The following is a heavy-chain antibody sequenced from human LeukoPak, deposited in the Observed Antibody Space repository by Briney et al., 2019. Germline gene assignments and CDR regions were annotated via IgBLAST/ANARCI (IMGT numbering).Heavy chain of an antibody. V-gene: IGHV1-18*01. CDR2: ISAYNGNT. Sequence: ASVEVSCKASVYIFPSYGISWVRQASGQGLEWMGWISAYNGNTNYAQKLQGRVTMTTDTSTSTAYMELRSLRSDDTAVYYCAREYDQLLDYWGQGTLVTVSS. CDR3: AREYDQLLDY. CDR1: VYIFPSYG. D-gene: IGHD2-2*01. J-gene: IGHJ4*02.